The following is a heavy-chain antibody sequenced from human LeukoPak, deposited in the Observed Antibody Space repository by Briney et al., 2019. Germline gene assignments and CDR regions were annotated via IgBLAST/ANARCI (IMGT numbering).Heavy chain of an antibody. Sequence: PGGSLRLSCAASGFTFSSYSMNWVRQAPGKGLEWVSSISSSSSYIYYADSVKGRFTISRDNAENSLYLQMNSLRAEDTAVYYCARGGRITIFGVVIMRVNWFDPWGQGTLVTVSS. CDR2: ISSSSSYI. CDR1: GFTFSSYS. J-gene: IGHJ5*02. CDR3: ARGGRITIFGVVIMRVNWFDP. V-gene: IGHV3-21*01. D-gene: IGHD3-3*01.